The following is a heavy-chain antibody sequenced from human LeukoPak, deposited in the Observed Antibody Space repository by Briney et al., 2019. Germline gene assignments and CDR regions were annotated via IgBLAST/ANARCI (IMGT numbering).Heavy chain of an antibody. V-gene: IGHV1-46*01. Sequence: ASVKVSCNASGYTFTSYYMHWVRQAPGQGLEWMGIINPSGGSTSYAQKFQGRVTMTRDMSTSTVYMELSSLRSEDTAVYYCARETWDYYDSSGRPDAFDIWGQGTMVTVSS. J-gene: IGHJ3*02. CDR1: GYTFTSYY. D-gene: IGHD3-22*01. CDR3: ARETWDYYDSSGRPDAFDI. CDR2: INPSGGST.